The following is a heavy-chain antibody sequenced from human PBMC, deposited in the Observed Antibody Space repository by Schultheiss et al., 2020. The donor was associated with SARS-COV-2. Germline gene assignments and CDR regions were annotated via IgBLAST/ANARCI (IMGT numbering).Heavy chain of an antibody. J-gene: IGHJ2*01. V-gene: IGHV3-23*01. CDR2: ISGSGAST. Sequence: GGSLRLSCAASGFSFTNAWMSWVRQAPGKGLEWVSTISGSGASTYYADSVKGRFTISRDNAKNSLYLQMNSLRAEDTAVYYCARPDSRYFDLWGRGTLVTVSS. D-gene: IGHD1-14*01. CDR1: GFSFTNAW. CDR3: ARPDSRYFDL.